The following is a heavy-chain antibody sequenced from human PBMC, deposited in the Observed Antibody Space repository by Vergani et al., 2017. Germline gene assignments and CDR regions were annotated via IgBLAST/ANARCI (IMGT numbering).Heavy chain of an antibody. V-gene: IGHV4-59*01. CDR1: GGSISSYY. CDR3: ARGGLSKGIQLWSFDY. D-gene: IGHD5-18*01. Sequence: QVQLQESGPGLVKPSETLSLTCTVSGGSISSYYWSWIRQPPGKGLEWIGYIYYSGSTNYNPSLKSRVTISVDTSKNQFSLKLSSVTAADTAVYYCARGGLSKGIQLWSFDYWGQGTLVTVSS. J-gene: IGHJ4*02. CDR2: IYYSGST.